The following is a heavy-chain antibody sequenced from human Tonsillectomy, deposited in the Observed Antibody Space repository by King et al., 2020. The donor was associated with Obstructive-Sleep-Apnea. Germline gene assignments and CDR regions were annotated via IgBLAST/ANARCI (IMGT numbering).Heavy chain of an antibody. J-gene: IGHJ2*01. CDR1: GYSISSGYY. D-gene: IGHD6-19*01. V-gene: IGHV4-38-2*02. CDR3: ARDSGQWLAPAWYFDL. CDR2: IYHSGST. Sequence: VQLQESGPGLVKPSETLSLTCTVSGYSISSGYYWGWLRQPPGKGLEWIGSIYHSGSTYYNPSLKSRVTISVDTSKNQFSLKLSSVTAADTAVYYCARDSGQWLAPAWYFDLWGRGTLVTVSS.